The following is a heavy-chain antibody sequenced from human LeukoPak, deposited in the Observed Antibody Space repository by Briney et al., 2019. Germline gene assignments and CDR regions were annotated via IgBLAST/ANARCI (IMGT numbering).Heavy chain of an antibody. CDR3: ARVQPYCSDGSCYYSAFDI. D-gene: IGHD2-15*01. J-gene: IGHJ3*02. CDR1: GGSISSYY. Sequence: SETLSLTCTVSGGSISSYYWSWIRQPPGKGLEWIGEINHSGSTNYNPSLKSRVTISVDTSKNQFSLKLSSVTAADTAVYYCARVQPYCSDGSCYYSAFDIWGQGTMVTVSS. CDR2: INHSGST. V-gene: IGHV4-34*01.